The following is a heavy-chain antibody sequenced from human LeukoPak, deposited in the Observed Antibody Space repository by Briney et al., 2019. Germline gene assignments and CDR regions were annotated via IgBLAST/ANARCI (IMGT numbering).Heavy chain of an antibody. J-gene: IGHJ5*02. CDR1: GYTFTGYY. CDR2: INPNSGGT. D-gene: IGHD3-22*01. V-gene: IGHV1-2*06. Sequence: ASVKVSCKASGYTFTGYYMHWVRQAPGQGLQWMGRINPNSGGTDCAQTFQGRVTMTRDTSISTAYMELSRLRSDDTAVYYCARDMVYYDSSGYYPHPWGQGTLVTVSS. CDR3: ARDMVYYDSSGYYPHP.